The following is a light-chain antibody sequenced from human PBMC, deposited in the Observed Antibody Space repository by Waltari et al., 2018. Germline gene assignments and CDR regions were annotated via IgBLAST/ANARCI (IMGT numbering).Light chain of an antibody. CDR2: DVA. J-gene: IGLJ3*02. V-gene: IGLV2-14*03. CDR3: TSKTTSNTLV. CDR1: TSDVGGYDY. Sequence: QSALTQPGSVSGAPGQSIPISCTGTTSDVGGYDYVPWYQHYPGEAPKLILYDVANRPSGVAKRFSGSKSGSTASLTISGLQAEDEALYYCTSKTTSNTLVFGGGTKVTVL.